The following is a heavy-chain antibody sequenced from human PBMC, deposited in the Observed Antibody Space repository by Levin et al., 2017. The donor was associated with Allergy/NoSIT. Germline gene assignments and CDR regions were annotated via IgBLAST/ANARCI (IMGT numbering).Heavy chain of an antibody. CDR2: INPNSGGT. CDR1: GYTFTGYY. D-gene: IGHD3-9*01. V-gene: IGHV1-2*02. CDR3: ARGYYDILTGYYHGYFDY. Sequence: ASVKVSCKASGYTFTGYYMHWVRQAPGQGLEWMGWINPNSGGTNYAQKFQDRVTMTRDTSISTAYMELSRLRSDDTAVYYCARGYYDILTGYYHGYFDYWGQGTLVTVSS. J-gene: IGHJ4*02.